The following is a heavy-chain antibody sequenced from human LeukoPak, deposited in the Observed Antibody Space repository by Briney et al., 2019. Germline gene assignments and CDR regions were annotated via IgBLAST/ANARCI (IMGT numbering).Heavy chain of an antibody. CDR2: IYPGDSDT. D-gene: IGHD1-1*01. CDR3: ARYTDHYYFDY. Sequence: GESLKISCKGSGYSFTSSWIGWVRQMPGKGPEWMGIIYPGDSDTRYGPSFQGQVTISADKSISTAYLQWSSLNTSDTAMYYCARYTDHYYFDYWGQGTLVTVPS. CDR1: GYSFTSSW. J-gene: IGHJ4*02. V-gene: IGHV5-51*01.